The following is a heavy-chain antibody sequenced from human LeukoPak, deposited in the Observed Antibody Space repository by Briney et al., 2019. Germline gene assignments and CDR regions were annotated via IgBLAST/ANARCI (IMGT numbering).Heavy chain of an antibody. V-gene: IGHV3-33*06. J-gene: IGHJ4*02. CDR3: AKDWGATLHHLDY. D-gene: IGHD1-26*01. CDR1: AFKFGSYA. Sequence: GRSLRLSCEASAFKFGSYAMHWVRQAPGKGLEWVAVIWYDGSNKHYADSVKGRFTISRDNSKNTLYLQMNSMRAEDTAVYYCAKDWGATLHHLDYWGQGTLVTVSS. CDR2: IWYDGSNK.